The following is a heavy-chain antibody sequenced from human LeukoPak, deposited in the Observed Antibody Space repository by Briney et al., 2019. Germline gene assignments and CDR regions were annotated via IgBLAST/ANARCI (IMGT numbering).Heavy chain of an antibody. CDR3: ARDGRPLDY. CDR2: ISWNSGSI. Sequence: GGSLRLSCAASGFTFDDYAMHWVRQAPGKGLEWVSGISWNSGSIGYADSVKGRFTISRDNAKNSLYLQMNSLRVEDTAVYYCARDGRPLDYWGQGTLVTVSS. J-gene: IGHJ4*02. V-gene: IGHV3-9*01. CDR1: GFTFDDYA.